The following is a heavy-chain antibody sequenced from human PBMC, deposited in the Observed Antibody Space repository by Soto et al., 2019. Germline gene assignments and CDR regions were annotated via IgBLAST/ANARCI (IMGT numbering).Heavy chain of an antibody. V-gene: IGHV3-23*01. J-gene: IGHJ4*02. Sequence: GGSLRLSCAASGFTFSSYAMSWVRQAPGKGLEWVSAISGSGGSTYYADSVKGRFTISRDNSKNTLYLQMNSLRAEDTAVYYCAKDPNLSSGYYYFDYWGQGTLVTVSS. CDR1: GFTFSSYA. CDR2: ISGSGGST. CDR3: AKDPNLSSGYYYFDY. D-gene: IGHD3-22*01.